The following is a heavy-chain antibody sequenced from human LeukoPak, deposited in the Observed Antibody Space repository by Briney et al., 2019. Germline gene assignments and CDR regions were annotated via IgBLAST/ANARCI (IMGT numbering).Heavy chain of an antibody. J-gene: IGHJ4*02. Sequence: ASVKVSCTASGGTFSSYAISWARQAPGQGLEWMGWISAYNGNTNYAQKLQDRVTMTTDTSTSIAYMELRSLRSDDTAVYFCARVRRLLEWYFDYWGQGTLVTVSS. CDR2: ISAYNGNT. CDR1: GGTFSSYA. V-gene: IGHV1-18*01. CDR3: ARVRRLLEWYFDY. D-gene: IGHD3-3*01.